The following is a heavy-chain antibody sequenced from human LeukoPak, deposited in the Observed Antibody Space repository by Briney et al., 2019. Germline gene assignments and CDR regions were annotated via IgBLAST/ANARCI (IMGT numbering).Heavy chain of an antibody. V-gene: IGHV4-4*02. CDR1: GGSISSSNW. J-gene: IGHJ4*02. CDR2: IYHSGST. D-gene: IGHD6-19*01. CDR3: ARELYDSSGLSENPPYYFDY. Sequence: PSGTLSLTCAVSGGSISSSNWWSWVRQPPGKGLEWIGEIYHSGSTNYNPSLKSRVTISVDKSKNQFSLKLSSVTAADTAVYYCARELYDSSGLSENPPYYFDYWGQGTLVTVSS.